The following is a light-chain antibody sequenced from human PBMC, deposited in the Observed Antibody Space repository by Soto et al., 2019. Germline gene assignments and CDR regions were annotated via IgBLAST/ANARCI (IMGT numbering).Light chain of an antibody. Sequence: EIVLTQSPGTLSLSPGERATLSCRASQSVSSSYLAWYQQKPGQAPRLLIYGASTRATGIPARFSGSGSGTEFTLTISSLQSEDFAVYYCQQYNNWPRTFGQGTKVDMK. CDR3: QQYNNWPRT. CDR1: QSVSSSY. J-gene: IGKJ1*01. V-gene: IGKV3-15*01. CDR2: GAS.